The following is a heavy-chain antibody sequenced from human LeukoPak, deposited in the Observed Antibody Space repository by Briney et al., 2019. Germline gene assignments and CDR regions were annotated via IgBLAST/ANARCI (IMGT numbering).Heavy chain of an antibody. CDR2: IYTSGST. CDR3: ARGSCSGGSCYSGFDYFDY. J-gene: IGHJ4*02. D-gene: IGHD2-15*01. Sequence: SETLSLTCTVSGGSISSGSYYWSWIRQPAGKGLEWIGRIYTSGSTNYNPSLKSRVTISVDTSKNQFSLKLSSLTAADTAVYYCARGSCSGGSCYSGFDYFDYWGQGTLVTVSS. V-gene: IGHV4-61*02. CDR1: GGSISSGSYY.